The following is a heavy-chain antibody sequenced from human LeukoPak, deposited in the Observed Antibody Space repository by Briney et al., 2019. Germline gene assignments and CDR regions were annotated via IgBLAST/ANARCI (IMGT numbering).Heavy chain of an antibody. J-gene: IGHJ4*02. CDR2: IYYSGST. CDR3: ARGRYFDWLFDY. Sequence: SETLSLTCAVYGGSFSGYYWSWIRQPPGKGLEWIGYIYYSGSTNYNPSLKSRVTISVDTSKNQFSLKLSSVTAADTAVYYCARGRYFDWLFDYWGQGTLVTVSS. CDR1: GGSFSGYY. D-gene: IGHD3-9*01. V-gene: IGHV4-59*01.